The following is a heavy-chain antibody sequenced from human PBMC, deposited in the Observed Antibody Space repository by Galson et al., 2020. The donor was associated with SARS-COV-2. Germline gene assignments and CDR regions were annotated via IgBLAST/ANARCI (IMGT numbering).Heavy chain of an antibody. Sequence: TGGSLRLSCAASGFTFSSYGMHWVRQAPGKGLEWVAVISYDGSHKYNADSVKGRFPISRDNSKNTLYLQMNSLRTEDTAVYYCARDPTHYDIWSGYYPNSYYYYYYGMDVWGQGTTVTVSS. J-gene: IGHJ6*02. D-gene: IGHD3-3*01. CDR1: GFTFSSYG. CDR3: ARDPTHYDIWSGYYPNSYYYYYYGMDV. CDR2: ISYDGSHK. V-gene: IGHV3-30*03.